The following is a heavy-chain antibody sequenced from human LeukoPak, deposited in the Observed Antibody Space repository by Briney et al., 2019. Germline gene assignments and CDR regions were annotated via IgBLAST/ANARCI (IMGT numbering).Heavy chain of an antibody. V-gene: IGHV3-7*01. D-gene: IGHD4/OR15-4a*01. CDR3: ARRKEVQTTFDY. CDR1: GFTFSSYW. J-gene: IGHJ4*02. Sequence: PGGSLKLSCAASGFTFSSYWMGWVRQAPGKGLEWVANIKEDGGETYYVDSVKGRFTISRDNAKNSLDLQMNSLRDEDTAVYYCARRKEVQTTFDYWGQGTLVTVSS. CDR2: IKEDGGET.